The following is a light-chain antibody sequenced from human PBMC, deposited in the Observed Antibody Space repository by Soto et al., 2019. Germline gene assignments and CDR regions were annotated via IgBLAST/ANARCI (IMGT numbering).Light chain of an antibody. Sequence: DIVMTQSPDSLAVSLGERATINCKSSQSLLHLAWYQQKPGQPPKLLIYWASTRESGVPDRFSGSASGTDFTLTISRPRAEDVAVYYCQQYYTTPVTFGQGTKVELK. CDR3: QQYYTTPVT. J-gene: IGKJ1*01. CDR1: QSLLH. V-gene: IGKV4-1*01. CDR2: WAS.